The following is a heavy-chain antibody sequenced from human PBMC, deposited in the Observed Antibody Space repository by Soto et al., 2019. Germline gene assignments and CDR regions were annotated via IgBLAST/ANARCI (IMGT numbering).Heavy chain of an antibody. V-gene: IGHV1-2*02. Sequence: QVQLVQSGAEVKKPGASVEVSCKTSGYTFSDHYTHWVRQAPGQGLEWMGWINPNSGGTGYAEKFHGRVTMTRDTSIITAYMQLNRLNSDDTAVYYCVIAGPLAGPTSSEAYHPFDFWGQGTLVTVSS. J-gene: IGHJ4*02. D-gene: IGHD3-10*01. CDR3: VIAGPLAGPTSSEAYHPFDF. CDR2: INPNSGGT. CDR1: GYTFSDHY.